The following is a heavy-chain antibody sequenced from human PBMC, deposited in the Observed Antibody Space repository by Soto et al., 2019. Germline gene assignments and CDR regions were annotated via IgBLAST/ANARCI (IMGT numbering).Heavy chain of an antibody. CDR3: ARPKDSSSSFRPTYYYYGMDV. D-gene: IGHD6-6*01. Sequence: GGSLSLSCAASGFTFSSYWMHWVRQAPGKGLVWVSRINSDGSSTSYADSVKGRFTISRDNAKNTLYLQMNSLRAEDTAVYYCARPKDSSSSFRPTYYYYGMDVWGQGTTVTVSS. V-gene: IGHV3-74*01. J-gene: IGHJ6*02. CDR2: INSDGSST. CDR1: GFTFSSYW.